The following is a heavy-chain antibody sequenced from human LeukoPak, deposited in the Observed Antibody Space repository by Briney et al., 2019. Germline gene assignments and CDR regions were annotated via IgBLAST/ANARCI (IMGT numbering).Heavy chain of an antibody. D-gene: IGHD2-15*01. V-gene: IGHV1-69*05. J-gene: IGHJ5*02. CDR3: ARGGYCSGGSCPNWFDP. CDR1: GGTFSSYA. CDR2: IIPIFGTA. Sequence: SVKVSCKASGGTFSSYAISWVRQAPGQGLEWMGGIIPIFGTANYAQKFQGRVTMTRDTSTSTVYMELSSLRSEDTAVYYCARGGYCSGGSCPNWFDPWGQGTLVTVSS.